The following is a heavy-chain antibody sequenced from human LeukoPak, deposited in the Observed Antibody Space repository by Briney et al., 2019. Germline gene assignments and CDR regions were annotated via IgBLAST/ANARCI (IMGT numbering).Heavy chain of an antibody. V-gene: IGHV3-64*01. J-gene: IGHJ6*04. CDR1: GFTFSSYE. CDR2: ISSNGDST. Sequence: PGGSLRLSCAASGFTFSSYEVHWVRQAPGKGLDYVSAISSNGDSTYYANFVKGRFIISRDNSKNTLCLQMGSLRPEDMAVYYCARDRPGDVWGEGTTVTVSS. CDR3: ARDRPGDV.